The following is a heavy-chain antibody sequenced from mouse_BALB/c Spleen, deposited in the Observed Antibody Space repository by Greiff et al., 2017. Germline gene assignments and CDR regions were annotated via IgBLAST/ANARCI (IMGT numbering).Heavy chain of an antibody. Sequence: EVKLMESGGGLVQPGGSLRLSCATSGFTFTDYYMSWVRQPPGKALEWLGFIRNKANGYTTEYSASVKGRFTISRDNSQSILYLQMNTLRAEDSATYYCARGCFAYRGEGTLVTVSA. J-gene: IGHJ3*01. CDR3: ARGCFAY. CDR1: GFTFTDYY. CDR2: IRNKANGYTT. V-gene: IGHV7-3*02.